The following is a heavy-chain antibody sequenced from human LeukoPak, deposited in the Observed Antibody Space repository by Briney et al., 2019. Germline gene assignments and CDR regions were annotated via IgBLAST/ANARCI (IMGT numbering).Heavy chain of an antibody. D-gene: IGHD1-26*01. V-gene: IGHV3-30*01. CDR2: ISYDGSNK. CDR1: GFTFSSYA. CDR3: ARDRGSYDEDYYFDY. Sequence: GRSLRLSCAASGFTFSSYAIHWVRQAPGKGLEWVAVISYDGSNKYYADSMKGRFTISRDNSKNTLYLQMNSLRAEDTAVYYCARDRGSYDEDYYFDYWGQGTLVTVSS. J-gene: IGHJ4*02.